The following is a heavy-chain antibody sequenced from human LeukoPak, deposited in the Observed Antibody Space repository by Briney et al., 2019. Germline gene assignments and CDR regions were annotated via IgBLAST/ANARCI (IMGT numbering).Heavy chain of an antibody. V-gene: IGHV1-2*02. J-gene: IGHJ4*02. CDR3: ARDGSGWYPTSLHN. CDR2: INPNNGGT. Sequence: ASVTVSCKASGYTFTGYYMHWVRLAHGQGLEWMGWINPNNGGTHYAQKFQGRVTMTRDTSITTSYMELSRLTSGDTAVYYCARDGSGWYPTSLHNWGQGTLVTVSS. CDR1: GYTFTGYY. D-gene: IGHD6-19*01.